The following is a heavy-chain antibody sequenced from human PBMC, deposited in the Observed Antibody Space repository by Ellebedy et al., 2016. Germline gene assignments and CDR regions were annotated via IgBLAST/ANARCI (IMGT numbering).Heavy chain of an antibody. Sequence: GGSLRLXXTASGFIFSDYSMNWVRQAPGKGLEWVSSISSSSHSIYYAASVKGRFTISRDNAMNALYLQMTGLRAEDSAVYYCATSTSYTAMVGDWGQGTLVTVSS. CDR3: ATSTSYTAMVGD. D-gene: IGHD5-18*01. J-gene: IGHJ4*02. V-gene: IGHV3-21*01. CDR1: GFIFSDYS. CDR2: ISSSSHSI.